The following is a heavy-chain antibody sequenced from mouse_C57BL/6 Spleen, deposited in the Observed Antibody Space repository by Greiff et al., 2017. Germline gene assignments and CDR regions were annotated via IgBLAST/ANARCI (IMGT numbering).Heavy chain of an antibody. CDR1: GYTFTDYY. Sequence: EVQLQQSGPELVKPGASVKISCKASGYTFTDYYMNWVKQSHGKSLEWIGDINPNNGGTSYNQKFKGKATLTVDKSSSTAYMELRSLTSEDSAVYYCARGEIGSSPFGYWGQGTTLTVSS. V-gene: IGHV1-26*01. J-gene: IGHJ2*01. CDR3: ARGEIGSSPFGY. D-gene: IGHD1-1*01. CDR2: INPNNGGT.